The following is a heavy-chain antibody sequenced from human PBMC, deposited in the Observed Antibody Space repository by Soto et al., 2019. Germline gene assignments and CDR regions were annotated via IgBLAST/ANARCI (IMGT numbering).Heavy chain of an antibody. CDR1: GFTFNIYA. V-gene: IGHV3-30-3*01. J-gene: IGHJ6*02. CDR2: ISFDGTKK. CDR3: AREDDYGYRYINYGLDV. D-gene: IGHD4-17*01. Sequence: GGSLRLSCAASGFTFNIYALHWVRRAPGKGLEWVAVISFDGTKKYYSDSVKGRFTISRDNLKNTLYLQMNNLRVEDAALYFCAREDDYGYRYINYGLDVWGQGTTVTVSS.